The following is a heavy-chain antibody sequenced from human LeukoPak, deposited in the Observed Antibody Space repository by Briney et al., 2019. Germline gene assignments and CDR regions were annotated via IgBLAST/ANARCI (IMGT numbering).Heavy chain of an antibody. V-gene: IGHV4-34*01. Sequence: SETLSLTCAVYGWSFSGYYWSWIRQPPGKGLEWIGEINHSGSTNYNPSLKSRVTISVDMSKNQFSLKLSSVTAADTAVYYCARTRRWLDPFDYWGQGTLVTVSS. D-gene: IGHD6-19*01. J-gene: IGHJ4*02. CDR1: GWSFSGYY. CDR3: ARTRRWLDPFDY. CDR2: INHSGST.